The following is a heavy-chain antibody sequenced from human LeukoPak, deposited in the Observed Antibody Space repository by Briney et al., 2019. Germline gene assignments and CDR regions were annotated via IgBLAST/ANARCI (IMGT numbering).Heavy chain of an antibody. CDR2: ISGSGGHT. Sequence: PGGSLRPSCAASGFTFSSYAMGWVPQAPGKGPDWVSSISGSGGHTYFSDSVRGRFTISRDNSKNTLDLQMNSLKVEDTAVYYCAKFRYHSNDNNYLDFNYWGQGTLVTVSS. CDR3: AKFRYHSNDNNYLDFNY. CDR1: GFTFSSYA. D-gene: IGHD3-22*01. V-gene: IGHV3-23*01. J-gene: IGHJ4*02.